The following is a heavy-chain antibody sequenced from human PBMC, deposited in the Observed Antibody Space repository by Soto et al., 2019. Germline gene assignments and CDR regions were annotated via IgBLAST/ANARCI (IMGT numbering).Heavy chain of an antibody. Sequence: QVQLVQSGAEVKKPGSSVKVSCKASGGTFSSYAISWVRQAPGQGLEWMGGIIPIFGTANYAQKFQGRVTITADESTSTAYMELSSLRSEDTAVYYCVRGGDIVLVPTAISWFDPWGQGTLVTVSS. D-gene: IGHD2-2*01. V-gene: IGHV1-69*12. CDR3: VRGGDIVLVPTAISWFDP. J-gene: IGHJ5*02. CDR1: GGTFSSYA. CDR2: IIPIFGTA.